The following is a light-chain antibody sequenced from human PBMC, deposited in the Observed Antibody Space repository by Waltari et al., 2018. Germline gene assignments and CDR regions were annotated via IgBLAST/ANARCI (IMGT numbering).Light chain of an antibody. CDR3: QQYGSSPPWT. Sequence: IVLTQSPGTLSLSPGHRATLSCSASQSVSSSYLAWYQQKPGQAPRLLIYGASSRATGIPDRFSGSGSVTDFTLTISRLEPEDFAVYYCQQYGSSPPWTFGQGTKVEIK. CDR1: QSVSSSY. CDR2: GAS. V-gene: IGKV3-20*01. J-gene: IGKJ1*01.